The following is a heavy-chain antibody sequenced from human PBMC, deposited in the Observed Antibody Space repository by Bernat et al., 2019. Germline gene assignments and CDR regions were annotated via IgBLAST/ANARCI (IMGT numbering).Heavy chain of an antibody. CDR1: GFTFSSYA. CDR2: ISYDGSNK. Sequence: QVQLVESGGGVVQPGRSLRLSCAASGFTFSSYAMHWVRQAPGKGLEWVAVISYDGSNKYYADSVKGRFTISRDNSKNTLYLQMNSLRAEDTAVYYCARDLSGLDEGDPFDYWGQRTLVTVSS. J-gene: IGHJ4*02. V-gene: IGHV3-30-3*01. CDR3: ARDLSGLDEGDPFDY. D-gene: IGHD2-15*01.